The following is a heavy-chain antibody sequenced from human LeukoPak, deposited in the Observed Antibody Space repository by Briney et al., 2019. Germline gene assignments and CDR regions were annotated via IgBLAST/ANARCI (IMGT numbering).Heavy chain of an antibody. D-gene: IGHD4-23*01. V-gene: IGHV3-48*03. CDR3: AAGGNSDY. CDR2: ISGSGSTI. CDR1: GFTFSSYE. J-gene: IGHJ4*02. Sequence: GGSLRLSCAAPGFTFSSYEMTWVRQAPGKGLEWVSYISGSGSTIYYADSVKGRFTISRDNAKKSLYLQMNSLRAEDTAVYYCAAGGNSDYWGQGTLVTVSS.